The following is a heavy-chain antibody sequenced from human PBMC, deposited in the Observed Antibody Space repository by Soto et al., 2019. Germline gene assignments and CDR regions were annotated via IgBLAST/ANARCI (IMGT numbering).Heavy chain of an antibody. CDR3: AKYTGGWDFDY. Sequence: LRLSCAASGFALSNYAMSWVRQAPAKGLVWVSSISGSGAGTYYADSVQGRFTISRDNAKNALYLQMNSLRAEDPAVYYCAKYTGGWDFDYWGQGTLVTVSS. V-gene: IGHV3-23*01. J-gene: IGHJ4*02. CDR1: GFALSNYA. CDR2: ISGSGAGT. D-gene: IGHD6-19*01.